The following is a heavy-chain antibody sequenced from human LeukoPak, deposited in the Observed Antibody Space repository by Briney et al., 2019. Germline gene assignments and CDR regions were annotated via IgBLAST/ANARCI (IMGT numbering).Heavy chain of an antibody. CDR2: INPSVGST. D-gene: IGHD6-19*01. CDR1: GYTFTKYF. J-gene: IGHJ4*02. Sequence: ASVNVFCKASGYTFTKYFMHWLPHAPGQGLEGMGLINPSVGSTSYAQKFQGRVTMTRDTSTSTFYMDLSSLRSEDTAVYYCARRFAEQWLDYFDYWGQGTLVTVSS. CDR3: ARRFAEQWLDYFDY. V-gene: IGHV1-46*01.